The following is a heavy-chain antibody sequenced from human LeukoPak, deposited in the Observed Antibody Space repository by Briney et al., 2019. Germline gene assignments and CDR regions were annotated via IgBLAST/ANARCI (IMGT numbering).Heavy chain of an antibody. D-gene: IGHD6-6*01. CDR1: GGSISSSSYY. Sequence: SETLSLTCTVSGGSISSSSYYWGWIRQPPGKGLEWIGSIYYSGSTYYNPSLKSRVTISVDTSKNQFSLKLSSVTAADTAVYYCARHNGGRIAARPIDPWGQGTLVTVSS. V-gene: IGHV4-39*07. J-gene: IGHJ5*02. CDR3: ARHNGGRIAARPIDP. CDR2: IYYSGST.